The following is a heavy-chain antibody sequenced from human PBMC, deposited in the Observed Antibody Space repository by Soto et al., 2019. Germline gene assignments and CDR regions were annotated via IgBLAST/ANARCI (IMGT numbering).Heavy chain of an antibody. D-gene: IGHD4-17*01. J-gene: IGHJ4*02. Sequence: QVQLVQSEAEVKKPGSSVKVSCKASGDTFSSHTFSWVRQAPGQGLEWMGRIIPIPGIANYAQRFQGRVTIAADISTATAHMELTSLKTDDTAVYYCAREENGDLGDYWGQGTLVTVSP. CDR1: GDTFSSHT. CDR3: AREENGDLGDY. V-gene: IGHV1-69*08. CDR2: IIPIPGIA.